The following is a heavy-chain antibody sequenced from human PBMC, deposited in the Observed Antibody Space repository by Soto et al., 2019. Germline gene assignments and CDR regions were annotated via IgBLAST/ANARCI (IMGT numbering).Heavy chain of an antibody. J-gene: IGHJ3*01. CDR3: EGSWT. CDR1: GFTIRNYA. V-gene: IGHV3-23*01. CDR2: ISGGSDRT. Sequence: PGGSLRLSCAASGFTIRNYAMSWVRQAPGKALEWVSGISGGSDRTYYADSVKGRFTIFKDNSKNTLYLQMSSLRVEDTAVYHCEGSWTWGQGTMVTVSS. D-gene: IGHD5-12*01.